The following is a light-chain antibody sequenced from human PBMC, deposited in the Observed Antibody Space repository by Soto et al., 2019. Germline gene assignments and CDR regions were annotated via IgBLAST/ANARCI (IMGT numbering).Light chain of an antibody. CDR1: QSVSSSY. CDR3: LQRSNWPPLLS. V-gene: IGKV3D-20*02. J-gene: IGKJ4*01. Sequence: EILLTQSPGTLSLSPGERATLSCRASQSVSSSYLAWYQQKPGQAPRLLIYGASSRATGIPDRFSASGSGTDFTLTITSLQSEDFAVYYCLQRSNWPPLLSFGGGTKV. CDR2: GAS.